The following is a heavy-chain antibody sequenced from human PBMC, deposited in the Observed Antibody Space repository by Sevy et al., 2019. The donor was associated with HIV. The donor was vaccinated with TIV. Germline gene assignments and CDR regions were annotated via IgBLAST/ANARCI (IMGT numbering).Heavy chain of an antibody. CDR2: ISNSGGTT. CDR3: AKECLPTSNYDTSGSLAFDI. V-gene: IGHV3-11*01. Sequence: GGSLRLSCAASGFTFSDYYMSWIRQAPGKGLEWVSYISNSGGTTYYADSVKGRFTISRDNAKNSLYLQMNSLRAEDTAVYYCAKECLPTSNYDTSGSLAFDIWGQGTMVTVSS. D-gene: IGHD3-22*01. J-gene: IGHJ3*02. CDR1: GFTFSDYY.